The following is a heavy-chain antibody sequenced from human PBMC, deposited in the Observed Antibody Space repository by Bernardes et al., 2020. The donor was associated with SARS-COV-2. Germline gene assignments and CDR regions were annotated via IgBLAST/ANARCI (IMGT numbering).Heavy chain of an antibody. Sequence: SETLSLTCTVSGGSIRSSRWSWIRQPPGPGLAWIGYLYYSGSTNYNPSPKSRVTISVDTSKNHFPLKLSSVTAADAAVYYCSGGCDYWGQGTLVTVSS. J-gene: IGHJ4*02. V-gene: IGHV4-59*01. CDR2: LYYSGST. CDR1: GGSIRSSR. CDR3: SGGCDY.